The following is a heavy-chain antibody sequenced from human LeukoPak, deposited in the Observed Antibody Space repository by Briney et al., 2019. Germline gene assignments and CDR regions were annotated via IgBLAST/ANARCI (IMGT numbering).Heavy chain of an antibody. Sequence: GASVKVSCKASGYTFTSYYMHWVRQATGQGLEWMGWMNPNSGNTGYAQKFQGRVTITRNTSISTAYMELSSLRSEDTAVYYCARAVQLERRALGYWGQGTLVTVSS. CDR1: GYTFTSYY. D-gene: IGHD1-1*01. V-gene: IGHV1-8*03. CDR3: ARAVQLERRALGY. J-gene: IGHJ4*02. CDR2: MNPNSGNT.